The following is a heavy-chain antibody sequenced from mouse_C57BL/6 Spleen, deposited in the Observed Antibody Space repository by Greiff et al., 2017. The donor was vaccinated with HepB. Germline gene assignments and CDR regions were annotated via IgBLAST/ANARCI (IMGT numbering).Heavy chain of an antibody. Sequence: EVKLQQSGPELVKPGASVKISCKASGYSFTGYYMNWVKQSPEKSLEWIGEINPSTGGTTYNQKFKAKATLTVDKSSSTAYMQLKSLTSEDSAVYYCARGEASYYFDYWGQGTTLTVSS. CDR3: ARGEASYYFDY. J-gene: IGHJ2*01. CDR1: GYSFTGYY. CDR2: INPSTGGT. V-gene: IGHV1-42*01.